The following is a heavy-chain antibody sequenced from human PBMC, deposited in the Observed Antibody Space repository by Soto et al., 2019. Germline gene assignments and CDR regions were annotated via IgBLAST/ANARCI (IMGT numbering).Heavy chain of an antibody. D-gene: IGHD2-15*01. CDR3: AKAQGGSYFDY. Sequence: GGSLRLSCAASVFTLRSKAMSWVRQAPGKGLEWVSGISSGGGSTYYADSVKGRFTISRDNSKNMLYLQMNNLRAEDTAVYYCAKAQGGSYFDYWGQGTLVTVSS. J-gene: IGHJ4*02. V-gene: IGHV3-23*01. CDR1: VFTLRSKA. CDR2: ISSGGGST.